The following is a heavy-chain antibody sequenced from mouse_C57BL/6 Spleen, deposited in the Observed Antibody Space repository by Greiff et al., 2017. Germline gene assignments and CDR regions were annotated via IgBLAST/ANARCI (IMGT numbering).Heavy chain of an antibody. V-gene: IGHV5-17*01. J-gene: IGHJ4*01. CDR2: ISSGSSTI. CDR1: GFTFSDYG. D-gene: IGHD1-1*01. Sequence: EVKLMESGGGLVKPGGSLKLSCAASGFTFSDYGMHWVRQAPEKGLEWVAYISSGSSTIYYADTVKGRFTISRDNAKNTLFLQMTSLRSEDTAMYYCATSPSYGRGAMDYWGQGTSVTVSS. CDR3: ATSPSYGRGAMDY.